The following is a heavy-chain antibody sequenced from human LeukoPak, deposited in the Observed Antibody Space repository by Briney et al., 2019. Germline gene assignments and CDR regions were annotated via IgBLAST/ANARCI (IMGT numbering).Heavy chain of an antibody. CDR3: ALQGDGYNYNDY. CDR2: IYYSGST. V-gene: IGHV4-31*03. Sequence: SETLSLTCTVSGGSISSGGYYWSWIRQHPGKGLEWIGYIYYSGSTYYNPSLKSRVTISVDTSKNQFSLKLSSVTAADTAVYYCALQGDGYNYNDYWGQGTLVTVSS. J-gene: IGHJ4*02. CDR1: GGSISSGGYY. D-gene: IGHD5-24*01.